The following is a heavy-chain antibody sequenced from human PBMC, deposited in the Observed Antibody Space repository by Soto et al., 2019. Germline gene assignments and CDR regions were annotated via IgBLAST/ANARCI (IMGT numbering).Heavy chain of an antibody. D-gene: IGHD6-13*01. CDR3: ARAEFYSSSRNDAFDI. CDR1: GGSFSGYY. CDR2: INHSGST. V-gene: IGHV4-34*01. J-gene: IGHJ3*02. Sequence: SETLSLTCAVYGGSFSGYYWSWIRQPPGKGLEWIGEINHSGSTNYNPSLKSRVTISVDTSKNQFSLKLSSVTAADTAVYYCARAEFYSSSRNDAFDIWGQGTMVTVPS.